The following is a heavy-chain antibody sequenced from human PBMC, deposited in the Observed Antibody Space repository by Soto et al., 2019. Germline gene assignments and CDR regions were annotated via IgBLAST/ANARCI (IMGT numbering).Heavy chain of an antibody. Sequence: SETLSLTCTVSGGSISSSSYYWGWIRQPPGKGLEWIGSIYYSGSTYYNPSLKSRVTISVDTSKNQFSLKLSSVTAADTAVYYCARRRAGTIDYWGQGTLVTVSS. CDR3: ARRRAGTIDY. D-gene: IGHD6-19*01. CDR1: GGSISSSSYY. CDR2: IYYSGST. V-gene: IGHV4-39*01. J-gene: IGHJ4*02.